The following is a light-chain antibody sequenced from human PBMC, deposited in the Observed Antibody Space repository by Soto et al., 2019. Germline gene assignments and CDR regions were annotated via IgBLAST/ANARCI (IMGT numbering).Light chain of an antibody. CDR3: QQHNQWPIT. Sequence: EIVRTQSPAPLSVSPGDTASLSCRASQSAGNFLAWYQQKPGQAPRLLIYYISTRATGIPARFSGSGSGTEFTLTINSLQSEDSAVYYCQQHNQWPITFGQGTRLEIK. V-gene: IGKV3D-15*01. CDR2: YIS. CDR1: QSAGNF. J-gene: IGKJ5*01.